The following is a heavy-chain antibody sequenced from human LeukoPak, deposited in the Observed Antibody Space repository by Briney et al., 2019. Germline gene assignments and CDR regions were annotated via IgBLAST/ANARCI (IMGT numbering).Heavy chain of an antibody. D-gene: IGHD6-13*01. CDR2: ISWNSGSI. J-gene: IGHJ6*02. CDR3: AKDVSSSWYVDGMDV. V-gene: IGHV3-9*01. CDR1: GFTFYEYA. Sequence: GGSLRLSCAASGFTFYEYAMHWVRQAPGKGLEWVSGISWNSGSIGYADSVKGRFTISRDNAKNSLYLQMNSLRAEDTALYYCAKDVSSSWYVDGMDVWGQGTTVTVSS.